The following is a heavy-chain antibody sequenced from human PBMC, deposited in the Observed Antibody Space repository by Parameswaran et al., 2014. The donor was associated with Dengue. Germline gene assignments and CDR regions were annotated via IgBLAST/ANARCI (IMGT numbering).Heavy chain of an antibody. CDR2: IFSNDEK. CDR3: ARYDFWSGYSHFDY. Sequence: RWIRQPPGKALEWLAHIFSNDEKSYSTSLKSRLTISKDTSKSQVVLTMTNMDPVDTATYYCARYDFWSGYSHFDYWGQGTLVTVSS. J-gene: IGHJ4*02. D-gene: IGHD3-3*01. V-gene: IGHV2-26*01.